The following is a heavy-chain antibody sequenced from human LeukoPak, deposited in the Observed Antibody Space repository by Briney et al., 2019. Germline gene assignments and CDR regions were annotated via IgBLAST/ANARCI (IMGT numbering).Heavy chain of an antibody. Sequence: PSETLSLTCTVSGGSISSYYWSWIRQPPGKGLEWTGNIYYSGSTNYNPSLKSRVTISVDTSKNQFSLKLSSVTAADTAVYYCARSSYGDPFFDYWGQGTLVTVSS. CDR2: IYYSGST. V-gene: IGHV4-59*01. D-gene: IGHD4-17*01. CDR3: ARSSYGDPFFDY. J-gene: IGHJ4*02. CDR1: GGSISSYY.